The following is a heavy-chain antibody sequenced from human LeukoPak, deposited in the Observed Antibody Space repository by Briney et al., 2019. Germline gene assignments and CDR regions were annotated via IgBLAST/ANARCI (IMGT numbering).Heavy chain of an antibody. CDR2: IYHSGST. D-gene: IGHD1-26*01. CDR1: GGSISSSNW. V-gene: IGHV4-4*02. CDR3: ARGGWELPNPFDY. J-gene: IGHJ4*02. Sequence: SETLSLTCAVSGGSISSSNWWSWVRQPPGKGLEWIGEIYHSGSTNYNPSLKSRVTISVDKSKNQFSLKLSSVTAADTAVYYCARGGWELPNPFDYWGQGTLVTVSS.